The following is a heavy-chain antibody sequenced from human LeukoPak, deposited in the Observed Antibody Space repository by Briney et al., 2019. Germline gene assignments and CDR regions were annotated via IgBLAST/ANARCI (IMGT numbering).Heavy chain of an antibody. CDR3: ARSGDEDYDILTGYYKAPHCGY. Sequence: PGGSLRLSCAASGFTFSSYSMNWVRQAPGKGLEWVSSISSSSSYIYYADSVKGRFTISRDNAKNSLYLQMNSLRAEDTAVYYCARSGDEDYDILTGYYKAPHCGYWGQGTLVTVSS. V-gene: IGHV3-21*01. CDR2: ISSSSSYI. J-gene: IGHJ4*02. CDR1: GFTFSSYS. D-gene: IGHD3-9*01.